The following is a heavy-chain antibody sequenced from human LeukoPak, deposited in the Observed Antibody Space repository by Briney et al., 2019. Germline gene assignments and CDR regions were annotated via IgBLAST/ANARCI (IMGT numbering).Heavy chain of an antibody. Sequence: PSETLSLTCTVSGGSISSGSYYWSWIRQPAGKGLEWIGRIYTSGSTNYNPSLKSRVTISVDTSKNQFSLKLSSVTAADTAVYYCARVLRYSDWGQGTLVTVSS. CDR3: ARVLRYSD. CDR2: IYTSGST. J-gene: IGHJ4*02. CDR1: GGSISSGSYY. D-gene: IGHD3-9*01. V-gene: IGHV4-61*02.